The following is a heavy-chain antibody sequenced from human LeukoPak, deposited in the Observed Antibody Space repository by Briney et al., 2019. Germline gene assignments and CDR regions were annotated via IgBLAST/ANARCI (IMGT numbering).Heavy chain of an antibody. CDR1: GGSMSNYY. Sequence: SETLSLTCTVSGGSMSNYYWNWIRQPPGKGLEWIGYIYYSGSTNYNPSLKGRVAISVDTSKNQFTLKLSSVTAADTAVYYCARGRYGWLPFDFWGQGTLVTVSS. CDR3: ARGRYGWLPFDF. D-gene: IGHD5-24*01. J-gene: IGHJ4*02. CDR2: IYYSGST. V-gene: IGHV4-59*01.